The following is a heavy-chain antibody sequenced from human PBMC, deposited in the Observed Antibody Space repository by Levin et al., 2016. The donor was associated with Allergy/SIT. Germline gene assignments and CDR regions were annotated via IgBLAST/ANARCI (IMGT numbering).Heavy chain of an antibody. Sequence: VRQMPGKGLEWMGIIYPSDSDSRYSPSFQGQVTISADKSISTAYLQWSSLKASDTAIYYCARLDFGARPAGTGLEYFGMDVWGQGTTVTVSS. CDR2: IYPSDSDS. V-gene: IGHV5-51*01. J-gene: IGHJ6*02. D-gene: IGHD4-17*01. CDR3: ARLDFGARPAGTGLEYFGMDV.